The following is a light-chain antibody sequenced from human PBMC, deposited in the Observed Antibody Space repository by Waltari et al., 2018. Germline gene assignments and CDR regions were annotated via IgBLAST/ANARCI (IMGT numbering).Light chain of an antibody. J-gene: IGKJ4*01. Sequence: DIQMTQSPSPLSASVGDRVTITCRASQSIRNWLAWYQQKPGKAPKLLIYKASSLESGVPSRFSGSGSGTEFTLTISSLQPDDFATYYCQQYNSYLLTFGGGTKVEIK. CDR1: QSIRNW. V-gene: IGKV1-5*03. CDR2: KAS. CDR3: QQYNSYLLT.